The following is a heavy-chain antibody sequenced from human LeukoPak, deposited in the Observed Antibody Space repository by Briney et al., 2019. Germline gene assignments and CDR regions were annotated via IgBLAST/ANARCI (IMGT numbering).Heavy chain of an antibody. CDR1: GFTFSNYE. Sequence: GGSLRLSCAASGFTFSNYEMNWVRQAPGKGLEWVSYIDSSGGTVNFADSVKGRFTVSRDNAQNSLYLQMNSLRGDDTAVYYCAGDAGSSAWFGGFDYWGQGALVTVSS. CDR3: AGDAGSSAWFGGFDY. D-gene: IGHD6-19*01. V-gene: IGHV3-48*03. J-gene: IGHJ4*02. CDR2: IDSSGGTV.